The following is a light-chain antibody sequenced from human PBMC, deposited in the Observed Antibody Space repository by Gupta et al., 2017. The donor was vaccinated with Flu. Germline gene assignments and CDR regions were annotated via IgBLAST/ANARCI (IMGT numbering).Light chain of an antibody. CDR2: KAS. V-gene: IGKV1-5*03. Sequence: DIQMTQSPSTLSASVGDRVTITCRASQSISSWVAWYQQKPGKVPKLLIYKASTLHSGVPSRFSGSGSGTEFTLTISSLQADDFATYYCQQHNNYVCSFGQGTKMEI. J-gene: IGKJ2*04. CDR1: QSISSW. CDR3: QQHNNYVCS.